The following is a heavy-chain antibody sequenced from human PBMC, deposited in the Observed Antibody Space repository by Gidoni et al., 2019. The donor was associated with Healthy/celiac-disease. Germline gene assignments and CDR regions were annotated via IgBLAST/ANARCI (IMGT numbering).Heavy chain of an antibody. Sequence: QVQQVESGGGVVQPGRSLRLSCAASGFPFSSSGMHWVRQASGKGLEWVAVIWYDGSNKYYADSVKGRFTISRDNSKNTLYLQMNSLRAEDTAVYYCARDRGIAARPGIFCGMDVWGQGTTVTVSS. D-gene: IGHD6-6*01. J-gene: IGHJ6*02. CDR2: IWYDGSNK. CDR3: ARDRGIAARPGIFCGMDV. V-gene: IGHV3-33*01. CDR1: GFPFSSSG.